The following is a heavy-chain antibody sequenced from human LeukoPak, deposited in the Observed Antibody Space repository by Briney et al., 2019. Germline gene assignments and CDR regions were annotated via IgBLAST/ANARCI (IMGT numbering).Heavy chain of an antibody. CDR3: ARHRDYYDS. V-gene: IGHV4-59*08. CDR2: IYSSGSA. J-gene: IGHJ4*01. CDR1: GASINNNF. Sequence: SETLSLTCTVSGASINNNFWTWIRQPPGKGLEWIGYIYSSGSANYNPSLKSRVIISGDTSKNQISLNLSSVTAADTAVYFCARHRDYYDSWGHGTLVTVSS. D-gene: IGHD3-22*01.